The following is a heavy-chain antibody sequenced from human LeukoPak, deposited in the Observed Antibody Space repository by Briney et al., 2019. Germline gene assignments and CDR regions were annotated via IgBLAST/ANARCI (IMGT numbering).Heavy chain of an antibody. Sequence: PSETLSLTCTVSGGSISSSSYYWGWIRQPPGKGLEWIGSIYYSGSTYYNPSLKSRVTISVDTPKNQFSLKLSSVTAADTAVYYCARGAFLDPVSWFDPWGQGTLVTVSS. D-gene: IGHD3-3*02. CDR1: GGSISSSSYY. V-gene: IGHV4-39*07. CDR2: IYYSGST. J-gene: IGHJ5*02. CDR3: ARGAFLDPVSWFDP.